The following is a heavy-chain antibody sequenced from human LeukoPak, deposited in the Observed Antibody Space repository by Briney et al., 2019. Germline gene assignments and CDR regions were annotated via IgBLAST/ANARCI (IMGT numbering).Heavy chain of an antibody. V-gene: IGHV1-2*02. J-gene: IGHJ4*02. CDR1: GYSFTDYY. Sequence: ASVKVSCKASGYSFTDYYIHWVRQAPGQGPEWMGWINPKSGGTNYAQRLQRRVTTTRDTSMNTAYMELSRLRSDDTAVYYGARALRGVVVALPFDYWGQGTLVTVSS. D-gene: IGHD3-10*01. CDR2: INPKSGGT. CDR3: ARALRGVVVALPFDY.